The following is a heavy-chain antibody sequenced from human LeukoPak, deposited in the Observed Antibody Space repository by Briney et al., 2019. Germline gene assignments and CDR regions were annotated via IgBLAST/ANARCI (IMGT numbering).Heavy chain of an antibody. D-gene: IGHD3-22*01. J-gene: IGHJ4*02. CDR2: IWYDGSNK. CDR3: AKEAFDSSGSSDY. Sequence: GGSLRLSCEASGFTFSNYGMHWVRQAPGKGLEWVAVIWYDGSNKYYADSVKGRFTISRDNSKNTLYLQMNSLRAEDTAVYYCAKEAFDSSGSSDYWGQGTLVTVSS. V-gene: IGHV3-30*02. CDR1: GFTFSNYG.